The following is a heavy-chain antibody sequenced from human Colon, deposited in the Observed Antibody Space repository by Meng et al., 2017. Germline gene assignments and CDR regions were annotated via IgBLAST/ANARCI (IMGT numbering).Heavy chain of an antibody. Sequence: SETLSLTCTVSGYSFSSGYYWGWIRQPPGKGLEWIGSIYHSGSTYYNPSLKSRVTISVDTSKNQFSLKLSSVTATDTAVYYCAREGHRLGMIVDGFWGQGTLVTVSS. CDR1: GYSFSSGYY. CDR2: IYHSGST. D-gene: IGHD3-22*01. J-gene: IGHJ4*02. V-gene: IGHV4-38-2*02. CDR3: AREGHRLGMIVDGF.